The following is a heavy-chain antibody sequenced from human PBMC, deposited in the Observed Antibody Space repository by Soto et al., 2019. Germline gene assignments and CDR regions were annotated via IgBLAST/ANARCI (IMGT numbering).Heavy chain of an antibody. CDR1: GFTFSSYG. J-gene: IGHJ4*02. D-gene: IGHD1-26*01. Sequence: QVQLVESGGGVVQPGRSLRLSCAASGFTFSSYGMHWVRQAPGKGLEWVAVISYDGSNKYYADSVKGRFTISRDNSKNTLYLQMNSLRAEDTAVYYCAKDREWELLTRDYSFDYWGQGTLVTVSS. V-gene: IGHV3-30*18. CDR2: ISYDGSNK. CDR3: AKDREWELLTRDYSFDY.